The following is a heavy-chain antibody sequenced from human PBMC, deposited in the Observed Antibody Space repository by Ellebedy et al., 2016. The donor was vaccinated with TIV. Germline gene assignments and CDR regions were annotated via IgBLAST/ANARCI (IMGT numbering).Heavy chain of an antibody. J-gene: IGHJ4*02. CDR2: IKQDGSEK. CDR1: GFTFSNYW. Sequence: GESLKISCAASGFTFSNYWMKWVRQAPGKGLEWVANIKQDGSEKYYVDSVKGRFTISRDNAKNSLFLQMNSLGVEDTAVYFCARGGYGRPFDCWGQGTLVTVSS. D-gene: IGHD5-12*01. CDR3: ARGGYGRPFDC. V-gene: IGHV3-7*03.